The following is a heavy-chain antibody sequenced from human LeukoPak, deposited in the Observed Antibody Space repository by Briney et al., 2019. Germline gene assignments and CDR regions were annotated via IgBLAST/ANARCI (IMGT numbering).Heavy chain of an antibody. CDR2: IYYSGST. J-gene: IGHJ3*02. V-gene: IGHV4-59*01. Sequence: PSETLSLTCTVSGGSISSYYWSWIRQPPGKGLEWIGYIYYSGSTNYNPSLKSRVTISVDASNNQFSLKLSSVTAADTAVYFCARGLPLDIVVVAAALGGAFDIWGQGTMVTVSS. CDR3: ARGLPLDIVVVAAALGGAFDI. CDR1: GGSISSYY. D-gene: IGHD2-2*01.